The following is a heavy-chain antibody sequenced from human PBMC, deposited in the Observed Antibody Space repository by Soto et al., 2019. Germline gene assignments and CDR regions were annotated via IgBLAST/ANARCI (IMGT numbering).Heavy chain of an antibody. V-gene: IGHV4-61*01. D-gene: IGHD2-2*01. CDR3: ARQRVLPAQYYLDY. CDR2: INDSGST. CDR1: GGSVSSGSYY. J-gene: IGHJ4*02. Sequence: PSETLSLTCAFSGGSVSSGSYYWSWIRQPPGKGLEWIGYINDSGSTDYNPSLKSRVTISADTSTNLFSLNLRSVTAADTAVYYCARQRVLPAQYYLDYWGQGTQVTVSS.